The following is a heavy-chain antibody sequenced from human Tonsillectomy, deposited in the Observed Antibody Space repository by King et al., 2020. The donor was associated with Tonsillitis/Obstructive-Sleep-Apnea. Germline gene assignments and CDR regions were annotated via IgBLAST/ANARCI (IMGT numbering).Heavy chain of an antibody. V-gene: IGHV3-48*02. CDR3: ARETLRGFDP. CDR1: GFTFSSYS. J-gene: IGHJ5*02. CDR2: ISSSSSTI. Sequence: VQLVVSGGGLVQPGGSLRLSCAASGFTFSSYSMNWGRQAPGKGLEWVSYISSSSSTIYYADSVMGRFTTSRDNAKNSLYLQMNSLRDEDTAVYYCARETLRGFDPWGQGTLVTVSS. D-gene: IGHD5-12*01.